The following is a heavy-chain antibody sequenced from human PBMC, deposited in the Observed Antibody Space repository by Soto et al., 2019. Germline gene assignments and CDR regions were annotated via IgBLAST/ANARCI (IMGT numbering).Heavy chain of an antibody. Sequence: GSLRLSCAASGFTFSSYAMSWVRQAPGKGLEWVSAISGSGGSTYYADSVKGRFTISRDNSKNTLYLQMNSLRAEDTAVYYCAKPTVTPTSQYYYYYGMDVWGQGTTVTVSS. J-gene: IGHJ6*02. CDR1: GFTFSSYA. CDR2: ISGSGGST. V-gene: IGHV3-23*01. D-gene: IGHD4-4*01. CDR3: AKPTVTPTSQYYYYYGMDV.